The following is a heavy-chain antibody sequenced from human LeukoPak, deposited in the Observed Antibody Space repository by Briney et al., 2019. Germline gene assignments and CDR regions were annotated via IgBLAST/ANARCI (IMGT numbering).Heavy chain of an antibody. CDR1: GGSISNYY. Sequence: PSETLSLTCTVSGGSISNYYWNWIRQPPGQGLEWIGHIYYSGSTNYNPSLKSRVTISVDTSKNQFSLKLSSVTAADTAVYYCAVDSVRGVLGFDPWGQGTLVTVSS. CDR2: IYYSGST. V-gene: IGHV4-59*08. CDR3: AVDSVRGVLGFDP. J-gene: IGHJ5*02. D-gene: IGHD3-10*01.